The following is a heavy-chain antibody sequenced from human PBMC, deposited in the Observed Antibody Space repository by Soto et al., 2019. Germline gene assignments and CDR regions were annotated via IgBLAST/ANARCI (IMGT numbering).Heavy chain of an antibody. J-gene: IGHJ4*02. CDR2: IKRKTDGGTT. D-gene: IGHD2-8*01. V-gene: IGHV3-15*01. Sequence: PGGSLRLSCAASRFTFSNAWMSWVRQAPGKGLEWVGRIKRKTDGGTTDYAAPVKGRFTISRDDSKNTLYLQMNSLKTEDTAVYFCARLMGTSFDLLGQGTLVTVSS. CDR1: RFTFSNAW. CDR3: ARLMGTSFDL.